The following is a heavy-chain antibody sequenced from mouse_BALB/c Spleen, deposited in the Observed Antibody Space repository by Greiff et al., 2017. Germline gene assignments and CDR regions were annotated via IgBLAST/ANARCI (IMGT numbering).Heavy chain of an antibody. D-gene: IGHD1-1*01. CDR2: ISSGGSYT. CDR3: ARDDYYGREAY. Sequence: EVHLVESGGGLVKPGGSLKLSCAASGFTFSSYAMSWVRQSPEKRLEWVAEISSGGSYTYYPDTVTGRFTISRDNAKNTLYLEMSSLRSEDTAMYYCARDDYYGREAYWGQGTLVTVSA. CDR1: GFTFSSYA. V-gene: IGHV5-9-4*01. J-gene: IGHJ3*01.